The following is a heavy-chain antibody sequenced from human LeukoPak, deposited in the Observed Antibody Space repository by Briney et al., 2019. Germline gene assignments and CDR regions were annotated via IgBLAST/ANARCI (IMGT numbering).Heavy chain of an antibody. D-gene: IGHD4-11*01. CDR1: GYTFTYYY. J-gene: IGHJ3*02. CDR3: ARGLERLDSNNYLSFAFDI. Sequence: ASVKVSCKASGYTFTYYYMHWVRQAPGQGLEWMGIINTSGGHTNYAQKFQGRVSMTRDTSTGTLYMDLSSLRFEDTAVYYCARGLERLDSNNYLSFAFDIWGQGTMVTVS. CDR2: INTSGGHT. V-gene: IGHV1-46*01.